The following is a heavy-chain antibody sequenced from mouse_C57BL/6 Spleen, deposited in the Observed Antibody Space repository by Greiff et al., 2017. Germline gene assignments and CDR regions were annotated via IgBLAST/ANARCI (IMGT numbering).Heavy chain of an antibody. D-gene: IGHD3-2*02. J-gene: IGHJ4*01. V-gene: IGHV1-54*01. CDR2: INPGSGGT. CDR1: GYAFTNYL. Sequence: QVQLQQSGAELVRPGTSVKVSCKASGYAFTNYLIEWVKQRPGQGLEWIGVINPGSGGTNYNEKFKGKATLTADKSSSTAYMQLSSLTSEDSAVYFCAREGGQLRLREKAMDYWGQGTSVTVSS. CDR3: AREGGQLRLREKAMDY.